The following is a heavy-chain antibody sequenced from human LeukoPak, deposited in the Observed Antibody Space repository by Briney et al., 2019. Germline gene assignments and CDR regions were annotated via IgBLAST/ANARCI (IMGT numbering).Heavy chain of an antibody. CDR3: ARGVTGYSSGWYPDY. V-gene: IGHV4-38-2*01. CDR2: IYHSGST. CDR1: GYSISSGYY. J-gene: IGHJ4*02. D-gene: IGHD6-19*01. Sequence: PSETLSLTCAVSGYSISSGYYWGWSRPPPGKGLEWIGSIYHSGSTYYNPSLKSRVTISVDTSENQFSLKLSSVTAADTAVYYCARGVTGYSSGWYPDYWGQGTLVTVSS.